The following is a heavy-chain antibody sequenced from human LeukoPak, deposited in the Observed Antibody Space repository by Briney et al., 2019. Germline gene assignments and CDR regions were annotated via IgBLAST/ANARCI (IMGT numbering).Heavy chain of an antibody. D-gene: IGHD3-22*01. Sequence: PGGSLRLSCEASGFTFSSYWMHWVRQAPGKGLEWVAFIRYDGSNKYYADSVKGRFTISRDNSKNTLYLQMNSLRAEDTAVYYCAKVGGDYYDSSGYLDWFDPWGQGTLVTVSS. J-gene: IGHJ5*02. CDR3: AKVGGDYYDSSGYLDWFDP. CDR1: GFTFSSYW. CDR2: IRYDGSNK. V-gene: IGHV3-30*02.